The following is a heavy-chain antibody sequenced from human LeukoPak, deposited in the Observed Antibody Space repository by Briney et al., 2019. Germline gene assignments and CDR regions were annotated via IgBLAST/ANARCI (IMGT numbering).Heavy chain of an antibody. V-gene: IGHV4-59*08. CDR1: GDSVSDYY. J-gene: IGHJ6*02. Sequence: PSETLSLTCTVSGDSVSDYYWTWIRQPPGKGLEWIGYIYYSGNTNYNPSLKSRVTISVDTSKNQFSLKLSSMTAADTAVYYCARSDCSTTSCVAYYGMDVWGQGTTVTVSS. CDR2: IYYSGNT. CDR3: ARSDCSTTSCVAYYGMDV. D-gene: IGHD2-2*01.